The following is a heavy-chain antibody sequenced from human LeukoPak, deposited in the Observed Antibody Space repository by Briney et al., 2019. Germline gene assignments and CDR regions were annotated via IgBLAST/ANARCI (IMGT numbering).Heavy chain of an antibody. J-gene: IGHJ4*02. Sequence: SETLSLTCTVYGGSISSSSYYWGWIRQPPGKGLEWIGSIYYSGSTYYNPSLKSRVTISVDTSKNQFSLKLSSVTAADTAVYYCARDGGSAAGTNYWGQGTLVTVSS. CDR3: ARDGGSAAGTNY. D-gene: IGHD6-13*01. CDR1: GGSISSSSYY. CDR2: IYYSGST. V-gene: IGHV4-39*07.